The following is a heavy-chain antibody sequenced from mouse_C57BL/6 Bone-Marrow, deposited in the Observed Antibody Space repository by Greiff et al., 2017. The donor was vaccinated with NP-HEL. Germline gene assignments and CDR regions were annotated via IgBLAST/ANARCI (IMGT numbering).Heavy chain of an antibody. D-gene: IGHD2-2*01. CDR2: IDPETGGT. Sequence: VQLQQSGAELVTPGASVTLSCKASGYTFTDYEMHWVQQTPVHGLEWIGAIDPETGGTAYNQKFKGKAILTADKSSSTAYMELRSLTSEDSAVYGCASGGYHCWGQGTTLTVSS. CDR3: ASGGYHC. J-gene: IGHJ2*01. CDR1: GYTFTDYE. V-gene: IGHV1-15*01.